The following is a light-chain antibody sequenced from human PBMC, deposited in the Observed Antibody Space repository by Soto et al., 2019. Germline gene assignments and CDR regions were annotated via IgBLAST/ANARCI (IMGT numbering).Light chain of an antibody. CDR1: RSFASN. J-gene: IGKJ1*01. V-gene: IGKV3-15*01. CDR2: GVS. Sequence: EIVLTQSPATLSLSPGERATLSCRASRSFASNLAWYQQKPGQAPRLLIYGVSTRATGIPGRFSGSGSGTEFTLTISSLQSEDFAVYYCQQYNNWPPTWTFGQGTKVDIK. CDR3: QQYNNWPPTWT.